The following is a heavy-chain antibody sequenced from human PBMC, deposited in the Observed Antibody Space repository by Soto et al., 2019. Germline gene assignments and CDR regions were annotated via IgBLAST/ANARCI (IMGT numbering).Heavy chain of an antibody. J-gene: IGHJ5*02. Sequence: QVQLVESGGGVVQPGRSLRLSCAASGFTFSSYGMHWVRQAPGKGLEWVAVIWYDGINKYYADSVKGRFTISRDNSKNTLYLQMNSLRAEDTAVYYCARDLNDYGDYSCWFDPWGQGTLVTVSS. CDR1: GFTFSSYG. CDR2: IWYDGINK. CDR3: ARDLNDYGDYSCWFDP. V-gene: IGHV3-33*01. D-gene: IGHD4-17*01.